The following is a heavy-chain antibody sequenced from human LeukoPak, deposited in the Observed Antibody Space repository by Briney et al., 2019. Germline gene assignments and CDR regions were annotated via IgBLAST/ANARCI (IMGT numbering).Heavy chain of an antibody. CDR1: GFTFSSYG. CDR3: AKELLFGEYSFDY. D-gene: IGHD3-10*01. J-gene: IGHJ4*02. CDR2: ISYDGSNK. V-gene: IGHV3-30*18. Sequence: PGGSLRLSCAASGFTFSSYGMHWVRQAPGKGLEWVAVISYDGSNKYYADSVKGRFTISRDNSKNTLYLQMNSLRAENTAVYYCAKELLFGEYSFDYWGQGTLVTVSS.